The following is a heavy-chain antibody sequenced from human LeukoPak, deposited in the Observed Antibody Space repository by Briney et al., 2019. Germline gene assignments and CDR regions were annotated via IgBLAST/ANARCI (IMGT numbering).Heavy chain of an antibody. D-gene: IGHD2-15*01. V-gene: IGHV3-74*01. CDR3: AKDGGLRRAYYFDY. CDR1: GHTFSSYW. J-gene: IGHJ4*02. Sequence: GGSLRLSCAASGHTFSSYWMHWVRQAPGKGLVWVSRIDTDGRTTSYADSVKGRFTISRDNVQNTLYLQMNSLRAEDTAVYYCAKDGGLRRAYYFDYWGQGTLVTVSS. CDR2: IDTDGRTT.